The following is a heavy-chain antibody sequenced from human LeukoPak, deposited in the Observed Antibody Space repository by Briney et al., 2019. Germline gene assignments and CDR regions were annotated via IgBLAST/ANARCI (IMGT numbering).Heavy chain of an antibody. D-gene: IGHD5-24*01. J-gene: IGHJ4*02. Sequence: SETLSLTCTVSGGSINDYYWSWIRQSPGKGLEWIGYIYYSGITSYNPSLKSPVTISVDTSKNQFSLKLSSMTAADTAVYYCSGSKMSTFYFDFWGQGILVTVSS. CDR3: SGSKMSTFYFDF. CDR2: IYYSGIT. CDR1: GGSINDYY. V-gene: IGHV4-59*08.